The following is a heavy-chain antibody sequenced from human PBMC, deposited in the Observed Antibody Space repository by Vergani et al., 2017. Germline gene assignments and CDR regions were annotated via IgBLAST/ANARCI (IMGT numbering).Heavy chain of an antibody. V-gene: IGHV3-11*04. CDR2: IASSDTTV. Sequence: VQLLESGGGSAQPGESLRLSCTASGFFFSDYYMSWLRQAPGKGLEGISYIASSDTTVYYADSVKGRFTISRDNAKNSLYLEMNSLRAEDTAVYYCARDYLDFSGSGSPYYFDHWGQGTQVTVSS. CDR3: ARDYLDFSGSGSPYYFDH. D-gene: IGHD3-10*01. CDR1: GFFFSDYY. J-gene: IGHJ4*02.